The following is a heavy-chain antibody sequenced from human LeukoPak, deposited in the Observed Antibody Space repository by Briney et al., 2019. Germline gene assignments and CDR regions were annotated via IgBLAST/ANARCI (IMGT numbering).Heavy chain of an antibody. CDR2: ISGSGGST. V-gene: IGHV3-23*01. CDR3: AKDLNWGMDY. CDR1: GFTFSSYA. Sequence: GGSLRLSCAASGFTFSSYAMSWVRQAPGKGLEWGSSISGSGGSTYYADSVKGRFTISRDNSKNTLYLQMHSLRAEDTAVYYCAKDLNWGMDYWGQGTLVTVSS. J-gene: IGHJ4*02. D-gene: IGHD7-27*01.